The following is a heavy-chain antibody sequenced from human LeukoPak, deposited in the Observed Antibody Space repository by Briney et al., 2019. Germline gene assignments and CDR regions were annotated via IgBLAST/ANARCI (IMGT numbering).Heavy chain of an antibody. Sequence: AGGSLRLSCAASGFTFSSYAMSWVRQAPGKGLEWVSAISGSGGSTYYADSVKGRFTISRDNSKNTLYLQMNSLGAEDTAVYYCARGGIQRWLQSKWGFDPWGQGTLVTVSS. CDR2: ISGSGGST. J-gene: IGHJ5*02. V-gene: IGHV3-23*01. D-gene: IGHD5-24*01. CDR3: ARGGIQRWLQSKWGFDP. CDR1: GFTFSSYA.